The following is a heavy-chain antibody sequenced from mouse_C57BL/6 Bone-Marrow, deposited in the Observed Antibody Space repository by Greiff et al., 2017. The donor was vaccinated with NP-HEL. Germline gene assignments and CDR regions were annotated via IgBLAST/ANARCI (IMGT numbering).Heavy chain of an antibody. J-gene: IGHJ4*01. CDR1: GYSITSCYY. Sequence: EVQLQQSGPGLVKPSQSLSLTCSVTGYSITSCYYWYWIRQFPGNQLEWMGYISYDGSNNYNPSLKNRIAITRDTSKNQFFLKLNSMTTEDTATYCGARDRRTRDAMDYWGQGTSVTVSS. CDR2: ISYDGSN. CDR3: ARDRRTRDAMDY. V-gene: IGHV3-6*01.